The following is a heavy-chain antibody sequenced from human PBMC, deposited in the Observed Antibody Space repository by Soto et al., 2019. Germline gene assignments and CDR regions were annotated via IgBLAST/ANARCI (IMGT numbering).Heavy chain of an antibody. Sequence: PGESLKISFKGSGYSFTSYFITWLRQMPVKGLEWMGKIDPSDSYTDYSPSFQGHVTFSVDKSINTAYLHWSSLKASDTAIYYCARPGGLTRIGSGFDMWGQGTILTVSS. D-gene: IGHD1-20*01. J-gene: IGHJ3*02. CDR3: ARPGGLTRIGSGFDM. V-gene: IGHV5-10-1*01. CDR1: GYSFTSYF. CDR2: IDPSDSYT.